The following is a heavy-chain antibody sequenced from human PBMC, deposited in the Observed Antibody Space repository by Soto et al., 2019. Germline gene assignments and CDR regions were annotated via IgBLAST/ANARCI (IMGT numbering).Heavy chain of an antibody. CDR1: GGSISSGDYY. CDR2: IYYSGST. J-gene: IGHJ5*02. D-gene: IGHD3-10*01. CDR3: ARDQGYYGSGTLDP. V-gene: IGHV4-30-4*01. Sequence: LSLTCTVSGGSISSGDYYWSWIRQPPGKGLEWIGYIYYSGSTYYNPSLKSRVTISVDTSKNQFSLKLSSVTAADTAVYYCARDQGYYGSGTLDPWGQGTLVTVSS.